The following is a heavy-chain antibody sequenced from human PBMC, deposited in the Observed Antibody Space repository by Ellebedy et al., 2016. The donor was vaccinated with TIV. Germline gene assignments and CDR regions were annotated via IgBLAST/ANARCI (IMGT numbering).Heavy chain of an antibody. J-gene: IGHJ6*02. Sequence: GESLKISCKGSGYSFTSYWIGWVRQMPGKGLEWMGIIYPGDSDTRYSPSFQGQVTISADKSISTAYLQWSSLKASDTAMYYCARHLVVRAPYYGMDVWGQGTTVTVSS. CDR1: GYSFTSYW. D-gene: IGHD2-21*01. V-gene: IGHV5-51*01. CDR3: ARHLVVRAPYYGMDV. CDR2: IYPGDSDT.